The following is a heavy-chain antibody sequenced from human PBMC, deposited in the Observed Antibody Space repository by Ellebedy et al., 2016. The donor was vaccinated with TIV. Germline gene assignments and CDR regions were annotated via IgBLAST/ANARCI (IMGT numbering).Heavy chain of an antibody. CDR2: ISATGATI. D-gene: IGHD2-8*01. CDR1: GFTFSDYY. Sequence: GGSLRLSCAASGFTFSDYYMSWVRQAPGKGLEWVSYISATGATIFYADSVRGRFPISRDDAKNSLYLQMNSLRVEDTAIYYCASGRTAAGVFNWFDSWGQGTLVTVSS. J-gene: IGHJ5*01. CDR3: ASGRTAAGVFNWFDS. V-gene: IGHV3-11*01.